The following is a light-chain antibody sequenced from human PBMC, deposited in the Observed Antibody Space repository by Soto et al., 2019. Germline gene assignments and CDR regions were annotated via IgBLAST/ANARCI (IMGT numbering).Light chain of an antibody. CDR2: RAS. Sequence: EIVLTQSPATLSLSPGERATLSCRASQSLSSINLAWFQQKPGQAPRLLIYRASTRATGIPARFSGSGSGTEFTLTISSLQSEDFAVYYCQQSRTFAQGTKVDIK. CDR1: QSLSSIN. J-gene: IGKJ2*01. CDR3: QQSRT. V-gene: IGKV3D-7*01.